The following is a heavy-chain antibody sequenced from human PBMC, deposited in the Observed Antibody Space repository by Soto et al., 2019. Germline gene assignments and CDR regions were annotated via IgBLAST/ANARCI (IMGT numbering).Heavy chain of an antibody. D-gene: IGHD3-22*01. Sequence: GASVKVSCKASGGTFCNYAISWVRQAHGQGLEWMGGIIPIFGTANYAQTFQGRVTITADESTSTVYMELSSLRSEDTVVYYCARDYYYDSGGYYSSLSAFVIWXQGTMVTVSS. CDR3: ARDYYYDSGGYYSSLSAFVI. V-gene: IGHV1-69*13. J-gene: IGHJ3*02. CDR1: GGTFCNYA. CDR2: IIPIFGTA.